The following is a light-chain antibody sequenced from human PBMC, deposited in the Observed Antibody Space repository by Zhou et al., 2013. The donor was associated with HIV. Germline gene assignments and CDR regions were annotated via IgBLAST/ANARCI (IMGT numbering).Light chain of an antibody. J-gene: IGKJ2*01. CDR3: QQYNNWPQT. CDR2: DAS. CDR1: RSVSSN. V-gene: IGKV3-15*01. Sequence: EIVMTQSPATLSVSPGERATLSCRASRSVSSNLAWYQQKPGQAPRLLIYDASTRATGIPARFSGSGSGTEFTLTISSLQSKDFAVYYCQQYNNWPQTFGQGTKLEIK.